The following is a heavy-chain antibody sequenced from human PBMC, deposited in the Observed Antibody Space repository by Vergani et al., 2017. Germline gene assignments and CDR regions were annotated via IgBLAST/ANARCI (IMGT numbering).Heavy chain of an antibody. CDR1: GFTFSDYN. CDR2: ISSSGSTI. D-gene: IGHD2-2*01. Sequence: EVQLVESGGGLVQPGGSLRLSCAASGFTFSDYNMNWVRQAPGKGLEWVSYISSSGSTIYYADSVKGRFTISRDNAKNSLYLQMNSLRAEDTAVYYCAGAAAMQAFGWFDPWGQGTLVTVSS. J-gene: IGHJ5*02. V-gene: IGHV3-48*04. CDR3: AGAAAMQAFGWFDP.